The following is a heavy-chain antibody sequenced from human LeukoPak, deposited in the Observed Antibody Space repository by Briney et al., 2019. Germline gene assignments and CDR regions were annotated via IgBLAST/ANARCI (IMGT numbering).Heavy chain of an antibody. CDR3: GKTYSSSPNGRYFEY. CDR2: IYYSGST. J-gene: IGHJ4*02. CDR1: GGSISSYY. D-gene: IGHD6-6*01. V-gene: IGHV4-59*01. Sequence: SETLSLTCTVSGGSISSYYWSWIRQPPGKGLEWIGYIYYSGSTNYNPSLQSRVTISVDTSKNQFSLKLSSVTAADTAVYYCGKTYSSSPNGRYFEYWGQGTLVTVSS.